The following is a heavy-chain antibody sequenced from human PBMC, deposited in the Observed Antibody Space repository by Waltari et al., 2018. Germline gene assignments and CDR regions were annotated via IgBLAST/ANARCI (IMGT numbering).Heavy chain of an antibody. Sequence: EVQLVESGGGLVKPGGSLRLSCAASGFTFSSYSMNWVRQAPGKGLEWVSSISSSSSYIYYADSVKGRFTISRDNAKNTLYLQMNSLRAEDTAVYYCANDYGDYVGYWGQGTLVTVSS. CDR1: GFTFSSYS. CDR2: ISSSSSYI. V-gene: IGHV3-21*04. CDR3: ANDYGDYVGY. D-gene: IGHD4-17*01. J-gene: IGHJ4*02.